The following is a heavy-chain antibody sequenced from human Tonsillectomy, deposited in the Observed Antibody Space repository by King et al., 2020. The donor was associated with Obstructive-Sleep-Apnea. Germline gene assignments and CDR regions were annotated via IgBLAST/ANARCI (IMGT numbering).Heavy chain of an antibody. CDR1: GGTFSSYA. CDR2: IIPILGTA. D-gene: IGHD1-26*01. V-gene: IGHV1-69*01. CDR3: ARVEGGSYLSYYYGMDV. Sequence: QLVQSGAEVKKPGSSVKVSCKASGGTFSSYAISWVRQAPGQGLEWMGGIIPILGTANYAQKFQGRVTITADESTSTAYMELSSLRSEDTAVYYCARVEGGSYLSYYYGMDVWGQGTTVTVSS. J-gene: IGHJ6*02.